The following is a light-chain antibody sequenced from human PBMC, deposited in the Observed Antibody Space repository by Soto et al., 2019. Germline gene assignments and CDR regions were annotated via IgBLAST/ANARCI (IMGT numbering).Light chain of an antibody. Sequence: DIQMTQSPSSLSASVGARITIPCRASQSISTYLNWYQQKPGEAPKLLIYAASNLQSGVPSRLSGSGSGTDFTLTISSLQPEDFATYYCQQSYSTPPTFGQGTRLEIK. CDR3: QQSYSTPPT. J-gene: IGKJ5*01. CDR2: AAS. V-gene: IGKV1-39*01. CDR1: QSISTY.